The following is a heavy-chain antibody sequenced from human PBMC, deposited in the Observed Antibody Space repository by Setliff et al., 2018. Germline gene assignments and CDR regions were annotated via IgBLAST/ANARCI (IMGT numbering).Heavy chain of an antibody. CDR3: ARVAYYYDSSGYLSGAFDI. D-gene: IGHD3-22*01. Sequence: SETLSLTCTVSGGSISSYYWSWIRQPPGKGLEWIGYIYYSGSTYYNPSLKSRVTISVDTSKNQFSLKLSSVTAADTAVYYRARVAYYYDSSGYLSGAFDIWGQGTMVTVSS. CDR2: IYYSGST. CDR1: GGSISSYY. J-gene: IGHJ3*02. V-gene: IGHV4-59*01.